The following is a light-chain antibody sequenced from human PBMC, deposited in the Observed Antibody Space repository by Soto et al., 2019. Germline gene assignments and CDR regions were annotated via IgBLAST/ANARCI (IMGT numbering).Light chain of an antibody. Sequence: EILLLQCPVTLHLAPGSILTVSYRASQSVRTYLAWYQVKPGQATRLLIYDASRKAAGVPARFSGSGSGTDFTLTINRLEPEDFAVYYCQLYGISPHFGQGTRLEI. CDR2: DAS. CDR3: QLYGISPH. V-gene: IGKV3-20*01. J-gene: IGKJ5*01. CDR1: QSVRTY.